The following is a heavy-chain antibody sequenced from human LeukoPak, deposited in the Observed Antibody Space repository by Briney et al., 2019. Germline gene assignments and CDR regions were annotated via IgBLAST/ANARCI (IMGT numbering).Heavy chain of an antibody. J-gene: IGHJ4*02. CDR2: INPSGGST. CDR1: GYTFTSYY. Sequence: GASVKVSFKASGYTFTSYYMHWVRQAPGQGLEWMGIINPSGGSTSYAQKFQGRVTMTRDMSTSTVYMELSSLRSEDTAVYYCARDLIAVAGTGGNFDYWGQGTLVTVSS. CDR3: ARDLIAVAGTGGNFDY. V-gene: IGHV1-46*01. D-gene: IGHD6-19*01.